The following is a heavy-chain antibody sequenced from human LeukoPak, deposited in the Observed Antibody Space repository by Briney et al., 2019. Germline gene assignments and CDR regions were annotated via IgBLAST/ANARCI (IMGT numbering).Heavy chain of an antibody. CDR1: GGSMSPYH. V-gene: IGHV4-59*08. J-gene: IGHJ4*02. Sequence: PSETLSLTCTVSGGSMSPYHWGWIRQPPGKGLEWIGYIYYSGSTNYNPSLKSRVTISVDTSKNQFSLKLSSVTAADTAVYYCARLNNWEYYFDYWGQGTLVTVSS. CDR2: IYYSGST. D-gene: IGHD1-20*01. CDR3: ARLNNWEYYFDY.